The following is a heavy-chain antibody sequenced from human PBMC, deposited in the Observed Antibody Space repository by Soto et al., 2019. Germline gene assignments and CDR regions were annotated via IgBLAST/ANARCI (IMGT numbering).Heavy chain of an antibody. D-gene: IGHD5-12*01. J-gene: IGHJ6*02. CDR3: ARDKVANYYYYGMDV. CDR2: IWYDGSNK. V-gene: IGHV3-33*01. Sequence: LRLSCAASGFTFSSYGMHWVRQAPGKGLEWVAVIWYDGSNKYYADSVKGRFTISRDNSKNTLYLQMNSLRAEDTAVYYCARDKVANYYYYGMDVWGQGTTVTVSS. CDR1: GFTFSSYG.